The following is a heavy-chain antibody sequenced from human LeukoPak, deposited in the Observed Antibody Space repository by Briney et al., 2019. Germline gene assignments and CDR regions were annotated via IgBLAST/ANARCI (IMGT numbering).Heavy chain of an antibody. CDR2: ISTSSSYI. CDR1: GFTFSSST. CDR3: ARDPDPVAPH. V-gene: IGHV3-21*01. J-gene: IGHJ4*02. Sequence: GGSLRLSCAASGFTFSSSTMNWVRQAPGKGLEWVSSISTSSSYIYYADSVKGRSTISRDDAKNSLYLQMNSLRAEDTAVYFCARDPDPVAPHWGQGTLVTVSS. D-gene: IGHD2-15*01.